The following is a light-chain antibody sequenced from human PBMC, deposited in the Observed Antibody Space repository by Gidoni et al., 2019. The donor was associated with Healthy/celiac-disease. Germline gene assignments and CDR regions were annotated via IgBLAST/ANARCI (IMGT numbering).Light chain of an antibody. Sequence: EIVLTQSPATLSLSPGDRATLSCRASQSVSSYLACDQQKPVQAPRLLIYDASNRATGIPARFSGSGSGTDFTLTISSLEPADFAVYYCQQRSNWPPLTFGGGTKVEIK. CDR2: DAS. CDR3: QQRSNWPPLT. CDR1: QSVSSY. V-gene: IGKV3-11*01. J-gene: IGKJ4*01.